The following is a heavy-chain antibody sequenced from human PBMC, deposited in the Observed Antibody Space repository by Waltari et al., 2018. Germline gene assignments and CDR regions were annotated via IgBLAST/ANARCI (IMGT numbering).Heavy chain of an antibody. Sequence: QLQLQESGPGLVKPSEPLSLTCTVSGGSISSSSYYRGWSRQPPGKGLEWIGSIYYSGSTYYNPSLKSRVTISVDTSKNQFSLKLSSVTAADTAVYYCARTGVAAAGIAFDIWGQGTMVTVSS. D-gene: IGHD6-13*01. CDR3: ARTGVAAAGIAFDI. J-gene: IGHJ3*02. V-gene: IGHV4-39*07. CDR1: GGSISSSSYY. CDR2: IYYSGST.